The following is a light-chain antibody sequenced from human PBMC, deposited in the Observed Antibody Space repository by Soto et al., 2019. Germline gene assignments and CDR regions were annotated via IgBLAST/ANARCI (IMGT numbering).Light chain of an antibody. CDR1: SGSVASNY. J-gene: IGLJ2*01. Sequence: NFMLTQPHSVSESPGKTVTISCTRSSGSVASNYVQWYQQRPGSAPTTVIYEDNQRPSGVPDRFSGSIDSSSNSASLTISGLRTEDEADYYCQSYDSYHVVIGGGTKLTVL. V-gene: IGLV6-57*04. CDR2: EDN. CDR3: QSYDSYHVV.